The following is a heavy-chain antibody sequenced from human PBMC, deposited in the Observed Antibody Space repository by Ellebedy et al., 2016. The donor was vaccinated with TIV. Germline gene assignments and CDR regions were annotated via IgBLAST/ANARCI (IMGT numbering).Heavy chain of an antibody. J-gene: IGHJ4*02. CDR3: ARVGGHYYDSSGYYDY. CDR2: ISSSSSTI. Sequence: GESLKISXAASGFTFSSYSMNWVRQAPGKGLEWVSYISSSSSTIYYADSVKGRFTISRDNAKNSLYLQMNSLRDEDTAVYYCARVGGHYYDSSGYYDYWGQGTLVTVSS. CDR1: GFTFSSYS. V-gene: IGHV3-48*02. D-gene: IGHD3-22*01.